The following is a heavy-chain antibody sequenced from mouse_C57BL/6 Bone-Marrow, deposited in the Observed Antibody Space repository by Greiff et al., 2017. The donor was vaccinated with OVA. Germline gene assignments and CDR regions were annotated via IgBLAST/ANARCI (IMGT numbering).Heavy chain of an antibody. CDR3: ARDLDSSGYY. Sequence: EVKLMESGPGLVKPSQSLSLTCSVTGYSITSGYYWNWIRQFPGNKLEWMGYISYDGSNNYNPSLKNRISITRDTSKNQFFLKLNSVTTEDTATYYCARDLDSSGYYWGQGTTLTVSS. CDR2: ISYDGSN. CDR1: GYSITSGYY. D-gene: IGHD3-2*02. J-gene: IGHJ2*01. V-gene: IGHV3-6*01.